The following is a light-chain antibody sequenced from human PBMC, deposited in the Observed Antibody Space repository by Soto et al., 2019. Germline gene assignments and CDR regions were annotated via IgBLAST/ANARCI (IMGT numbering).Light chain of an antibody. CDR1: SGHNSYA. Sequence: QPVLTQSPSASASLGASVKLTCTLSSGHNSYAIAWHQQQPEKGPRYLMKLNSDGSHSKGDGIPDRFSGSSSGAERYLTISSLQSEDEADYYCQTWGPVVFGGGTKLTVL. J-gene: IGLJ2*01. CDR2: LNSDGSH. CDR3: QTWGPVV. V-gene: IGLV4-69*01.